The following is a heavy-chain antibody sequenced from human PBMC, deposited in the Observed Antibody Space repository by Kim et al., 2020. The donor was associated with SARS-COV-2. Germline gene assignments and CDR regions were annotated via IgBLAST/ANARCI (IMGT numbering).Heavy chain of an antibody. CDR2: IYPGDSDT. D-gene: IGHD2-2*01. V-gene: IGHV5-51*01. CDR3: ARHIRGYCSSTSCHSYSSSQDYYYYMDV. Sequence: GESLKISCKGSGYSFTSYWIGWVRQMPGKGLEWMGIIYPGDSDTRYSPSFQGQVTISADKSISTAYLQWSSLKASDTAMYYCARHIRGYCSSTSCHSYSSSQDYYYYMDVWGKGTTVTVSS. CDR1: GYSFTSYW. J-gene: IGHJ6*03.